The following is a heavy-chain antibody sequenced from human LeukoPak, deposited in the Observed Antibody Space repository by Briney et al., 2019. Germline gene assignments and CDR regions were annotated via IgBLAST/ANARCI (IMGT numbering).Heavy chain of an antibody. J-gene: IGHJ5*02. V-gene: IGHV4-61*02. CDR1: GGSISSGSYY. D-gene: IGHD2-2*01. CDR3: VRLGVVGLDQNWFDP. CDR2: IYTSGCT. Sequence: PSETLSLTCTVSGGSISSGSYYWSWIRQPAGKGLEWIGRIYTSGCTNYNPSLKSRVTISVDTSKNQFSLKLSSVTAADTAVYYCVRLGVVGLDQNWFDPWGQGTLVTVSS.